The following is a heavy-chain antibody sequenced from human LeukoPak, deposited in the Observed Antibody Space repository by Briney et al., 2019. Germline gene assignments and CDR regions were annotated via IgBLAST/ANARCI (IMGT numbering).Heavy chain of an antibody. CDR3: ARGHLTMVRGVHWYFDL. D-gene: IGHD3-10*01. Sequence: PSETLSLTCTVSGGSISSYYWSWIRQPPGKGLEWIGYIYYSGSTNYKPSLKSRVTISVDTSKNQFSLKLSSVTAADTAVYYCARGHLTMVRGVHWYFDLWGRGTLVTVSS. CDR1: GGSISSYY. V-gene: IGHV4-59*01. CDR2: IYYSGST. J-gene: IGHJ2*01.